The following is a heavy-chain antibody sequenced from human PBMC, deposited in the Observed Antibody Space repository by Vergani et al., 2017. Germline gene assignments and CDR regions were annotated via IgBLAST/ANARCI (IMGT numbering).Heavy chain of an antibody. V-gene: IGHV4-39*01. D-gene: IGHD5-18*01. CDR2: IYYSGST. CDR3: ARAGKVERGYSYGLDAFDI. CDR1: GGSISSSSYY. Sequence: QLQLQESGPGLVKPSETLSLTCTVSGGSISSSSYYWGWIRQPPGKGLEWIGSIYYSGSTYYNPSLKSRVTISVDTSKNQLSLKLSSVTAADTAVYYWARAGKVERGYSYGLDAFDIWGQGTMVTVSS. J-gene: IGHJ3*02.